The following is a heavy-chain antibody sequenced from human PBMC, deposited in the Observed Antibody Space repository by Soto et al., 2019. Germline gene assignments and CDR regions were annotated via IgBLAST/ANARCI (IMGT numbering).Heavy chain of an antibody. CDR3: ARNHCSSTSCPFES. CDR2: IIPIFGTA. D-gene: IGHD2-2*01. J-gene: IGHJ4*02. CDR1: GCTFSSYA. Sequence: SVKVSCKASGCTFSSYAISWVRQAPGQGLEWMGGIIPIFGTANYAQKFQGRVTITADESTSTAYMELSSLRSEDTAVYYCARNHCSSTSCPFESWGQGTLVTVSS. V-gene: IGHV1-69*13.